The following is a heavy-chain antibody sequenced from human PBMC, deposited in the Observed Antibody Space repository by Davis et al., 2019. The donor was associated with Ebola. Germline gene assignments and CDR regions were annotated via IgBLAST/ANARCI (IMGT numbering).Heavy chain of an antibody. V-gene: IGHV3-20*04. CDR3: ARDFRGPCNGPSCPYYYDYGMDV. J-gene: IGHJ6*02. CDR2: ISGNGYGT. Sequence: GGSLRLSCAASGFTFDDHAMSWVRQAPGKALEWVSLISGNGYGTEYGASVKGRFTISRDNAKNSLSLQMSSLRGEDTAVYYCARDFRGPCNGPSCPYYYDYGMDVWGQGTTVTVS. CDR1: GFTFDDHA. D-gene: IGHD2-2*01.